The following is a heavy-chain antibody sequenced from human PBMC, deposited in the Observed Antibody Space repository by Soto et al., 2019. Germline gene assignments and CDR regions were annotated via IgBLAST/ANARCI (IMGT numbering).Heavy chain of an antibody. V-gene: IGHV3-23*01. J-gene: IGHJ6*02. D-gene: IGHD1-26*01. CDR1: GFTFTNYA. Sequence: EVQLLESGGGLVQPGGSLRLSCAASGFTFTNYAMSWVRQAPGKGLEWVSAISGSGSSTYYADSVKGRFTISRDNSENTLFLQMNRLRAEDTAVYYCDYFTALNYYCGMDVWGQGTTVTVSS. CDR2: ISGSGSST. CDR3: DYFTALNYYCGMDV.